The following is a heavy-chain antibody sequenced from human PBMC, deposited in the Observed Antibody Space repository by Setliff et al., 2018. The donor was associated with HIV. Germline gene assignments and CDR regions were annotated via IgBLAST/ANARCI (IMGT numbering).Heavy chain of an antibody. J-gene: IGHJ6*03. D-gene: IGHD3-3*01. CDR3: ARVDDFWSGPNTAGYMDV. CDR1: GYTLTEVS. Sequence: ASVKVSCKISGYTLTEVSMHWVRQAPGKGLEWMGWINPNSAGTNYAQKFQGRVTMTRDTSISTAYMELSGLRSDDTAVYYCARVDDFWSGPNTAGYMDVWGKGTTVTVSS. CDR2: INPNSAGT. V-gene: IGHV1-2*02.